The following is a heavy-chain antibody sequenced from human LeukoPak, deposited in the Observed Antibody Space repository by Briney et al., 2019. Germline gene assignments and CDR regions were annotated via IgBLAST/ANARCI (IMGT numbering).Heavy chain of an antibody. CDR1: GGSISSYY. J-gene: IGHJ6*03. CDR3: ARGRVSSSSWYSTYYYYFYMDV. D-gene: IGHD6-13*01. CDR2: IYYSGST. V-gene: IGHV4-59*12. Sequence: SETLSLTCTVSGGSISSYYWSWIRQSPGKGLVWIGYIYYSGSTHYNPSLTNRVTISLDTSKNQFSLKLSSVTAADTAVYFCARGRVSSSSWYSTYYYYFYMDVWGKGTTVTVSS.